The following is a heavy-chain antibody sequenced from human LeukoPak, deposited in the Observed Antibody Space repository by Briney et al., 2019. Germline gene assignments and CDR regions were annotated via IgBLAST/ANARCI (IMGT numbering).Heavy chain of an antibody. CDR1: GFTVSSNY. CDR3: AKPEDSGYDGLV. J-gene: IGHJ4*02. V-gene: IGHV3-53*01. CDR2: IYSGGST. D-gene: IGHD5-12*01. Sequence: GGSLRLSCAASGFTVSSNYMSWVRQAPGKGLEWVSVIYSGGSTYYADSVKGRFTISRDNSKNTLYLQMNSLRAEDTAVYYRAKPEDSGYDGLVWGQGTLVTVSS.